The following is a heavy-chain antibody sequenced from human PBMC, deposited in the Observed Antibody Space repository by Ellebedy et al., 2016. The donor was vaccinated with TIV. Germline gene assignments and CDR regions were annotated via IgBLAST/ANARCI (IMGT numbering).Heavy chain of an antibody. D-gene: IGHD3-16*01. CDR3: ARAAAGGGFDY. J-gene: IGHJ4*02. V-gene: IGHV1-46*04. Sequence: AASVKVSCKASGYTFTSYYMHWVRQAPGQGLEWMGIINPSGGSTSYAQKLQGRVTMTRDTSASTAYMELSRLRSDDTAVYYCARAAAGGGFDYWGQGTLVTVSS. CDR1: GYTFTSYY. CDR2: INPSGGST.